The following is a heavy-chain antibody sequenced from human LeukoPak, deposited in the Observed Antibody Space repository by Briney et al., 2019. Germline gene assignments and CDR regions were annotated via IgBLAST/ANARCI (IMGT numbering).Heavy chain of an antibody. CDR3: TRSPGWWSLDY. J-gene: IGHJ4*02. Sequence: SETLSLTCAVSGDSISGANWWNWVRQSPGKGLDWIGEISHGGSTKYNPSLKNRATISKDNSKNQFSLKLNSVTAADTAVYFCTRSPGWWSLDYWGQGALVTVFS. V-gene: IGHV4-4*02. D-gene: IGHD2-8*02. CDR1: GDSISGANW. CDR2: ISHGGST.